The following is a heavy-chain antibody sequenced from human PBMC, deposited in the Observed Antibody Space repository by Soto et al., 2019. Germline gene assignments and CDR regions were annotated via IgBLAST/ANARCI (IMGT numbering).Heavy chain of an antibody. CDR3: ARHLWTTVTPFPD. D-gene: IGHD4-17*01. V-gene: IGHV4-31*03. CDR1: GGSISSGTSY. J-gene: IGHJ4*02. CDR2: TYYSGSF. Sequence: SSETLSLTCTVSGGSISSGTSYWSWIRPRPGKGLEWIGYTYYSGSFNYTPSLKSRVIILVDTSKNQFTLTLSSVTAADTAVYYCARHLWTTVTPFPDWGQGTLVTVSS.